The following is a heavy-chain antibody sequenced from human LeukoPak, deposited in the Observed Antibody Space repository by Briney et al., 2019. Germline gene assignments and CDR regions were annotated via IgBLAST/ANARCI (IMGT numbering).Heavy chain of an antibody. CDR3: AREGDSGYDWFDY. V-gene: IGHV3-33*01. J-gene: IGHJ4*02. D-gene: IGHD5-12*01. Sequence: GGSLRLSCAASGFTFSSYDMHWVRQAPGKGLEWVAVIWYDGSNKYYADSVKGRFTISRDNSKNTLYLQMNSLRAEDTAVYYCAREGDSGYDWFDYWGQGTLVTVSS. CDR1: GFTFSSYD. CDR2: IWYDGSNK.